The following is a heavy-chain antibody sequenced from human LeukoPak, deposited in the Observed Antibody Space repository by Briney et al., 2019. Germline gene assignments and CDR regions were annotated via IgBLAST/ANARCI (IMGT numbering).Heavy chain of an antibody. CDR3: ARGLSLVGATNDY. V-gene: IGHV4-59*12. D-gene: IGHD1-26*01. CDR2: IYYTGNT. Sequence: SETLSLTCTVSGGSISSYYWSWIRQPPGKGLEWIGYIYYTGNTNYNPSLKSRVTISVDTSKNQVSLKLSSVTAADTAVYYCARGLSLVGATNDYWGQGTLVTVSS. CDR1: GGSISSYY. J-gene: IGHJ4*02.